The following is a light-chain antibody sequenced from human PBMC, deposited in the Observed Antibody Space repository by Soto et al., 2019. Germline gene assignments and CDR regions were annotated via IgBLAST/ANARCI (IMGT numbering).Light chain of an antibody. CDR2: EGS. Sequence: QSALTQPASVSGSPGQSITISCTGTSSDVGNYNLVSWYQHDPGKAPKLLIYEGSKRPSGVSDRFSGSKSGNTASLTISGLQAEDEADYYCCSYASSSTYVFGTGT. J-gene: IGLJ1*01. CDR3: CSYASSSTYV. V-gene: IGLV2-23*01. CDR1: SSDVGNYNL.